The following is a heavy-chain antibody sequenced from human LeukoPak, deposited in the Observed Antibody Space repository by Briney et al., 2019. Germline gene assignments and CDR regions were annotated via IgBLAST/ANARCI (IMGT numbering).Heavy chain of an antibody. CDR2: IRSKAYGGTT. CDR1: GFTFGDYA. Sequence: GGSLRPSCTASGFTFGDYAMSWFRQAPGKGLEWVGFIRSKAYGGTTEYAASVKGRFTISRDDSKSIAYMQMNSLKTEDTAVYYCTRDAKTYYYDSSGRRSFPHDAFDIWGQGTMVTVSS. CDR3: TRDAKTYYYDSSGRRSFPHDAFDI. V-gene: IGHV3-49*03. J-gene: IGHJ3*02. D-gene: IGHD3-22*01.